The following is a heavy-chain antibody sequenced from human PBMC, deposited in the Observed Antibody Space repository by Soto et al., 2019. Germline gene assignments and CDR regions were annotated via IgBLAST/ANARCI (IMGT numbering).Heavy chain of an antibody. CDR2: ISNSDSTI. V-gene: IGHV3-11*01. CDR1: GFTFSDYY. CDR3: AKGKSLPAATIHYYYGMDV. J-gene: IGHJ6*02. Sequence: GGSLRLSCAASGFTFSDYYMSWIRQAPGKGLEWVSYISNSDSTIYYADSVKGRFTISRDNAKNSLYLQMNSLRAEDTAVYYCAKGKSLPAATIHYYYGMDVWGQGTTVTVSS. D-gene: IGHD2-2*01.